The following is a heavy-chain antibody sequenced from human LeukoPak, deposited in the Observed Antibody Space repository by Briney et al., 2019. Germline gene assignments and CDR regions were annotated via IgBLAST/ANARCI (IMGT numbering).Heavy chain of an antibody. CDR1: GDSIGGYY. Sequence: SETLSPSCTVFGDSIGGYYWSWIRQPPGKGLEWIGYVYQRGSTNYNPSLKSRVLISADRSKNHFSLRLTSVTAADTAVYYCARTLGYCSGGTCYNYFDPWGQGTLVTVSS. CDR3: ARTLGYCSGGTCYNYFDP. D-gene: IGHD2-15*01. V-gene: IGHV4-59*08. J-gene: IGHJ5*02. CDR2: VYQRGST.